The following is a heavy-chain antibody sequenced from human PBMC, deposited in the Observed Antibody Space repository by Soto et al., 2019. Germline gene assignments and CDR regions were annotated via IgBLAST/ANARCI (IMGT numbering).Heavy chain of an antibody. CDR3: ARHDLSGIYSSSWYPGAFDP. J-gene: IGHJ5*02. CDR2: IYYSGST. Sequence: SETLSLTCTVSGGSISSYYWSWIRQPPGKGLEWIGYIYYSGSTNYNPSLKSRVTISVDTSKNQFSLKLSSVTAADTAVYYCARHDLSGIYSSSWYPGAFDPWGQGTLVTVSS. V-gene: IGHV4-59*08. D-gene: IGHD6-13*01. CDR1: GGSISSYY.